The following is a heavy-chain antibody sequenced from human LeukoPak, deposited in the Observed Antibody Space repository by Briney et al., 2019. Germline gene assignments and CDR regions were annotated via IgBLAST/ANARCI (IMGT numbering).Heavy chain of an antibody. J-gene: IGHJ4*02. CDR1: GGTFSSYA. Sequence: GSSVKVSCKASGGTFSSYAISWVRQAPGQGLEWMGGIIPIFGTANYAQKFQGRVTITADESTSTAYMELSSLRSEDTAVYYCARALPDGYNPTTSCFGYWGQGALVTVSS. D-gene: IGHD5-24*01. CDR3: ARALPDGYNPTTSCFGY. V-gene: IGHV1-69*01. CDR2: IIPIFGTA.